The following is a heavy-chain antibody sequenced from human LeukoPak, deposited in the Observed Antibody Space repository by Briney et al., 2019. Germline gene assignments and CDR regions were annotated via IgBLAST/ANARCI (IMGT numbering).Heavy chain of an antibody. V-gene: IGHV3-30*02. Sequence: GGSLRLSCAASGFTFTNYGMHWVRQAPGKGLEWVAFIKYDGSLTHYLDSVKGRFIISRDNSKNTVYLQMNSLRAEDTAVFHCAKVRLAPHDHAFDLWGQGTMVTVSS. J-gene: IGHJ3*01. CDR1: GFTFTNYG. CDR2: IKYDGSLT. CDR3: AKVRLAPHDHAFDL. D-gene: IGHD6-25*01.